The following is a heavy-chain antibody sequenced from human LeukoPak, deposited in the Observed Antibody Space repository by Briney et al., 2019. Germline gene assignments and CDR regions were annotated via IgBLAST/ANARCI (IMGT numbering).Heavy chain of an antibody. J-gene: IGHJ4*02. CDR1: GFTFSSYG. CDR3: AKERPNYYDSSAYHPFDY. CDR2: IRYDGSNK. V-gene: IGHV3-30*02. D-gene: IGHD3-22*01. Sequence: GGSLRLSCAASGFTFSSYGMHWVRQAPGKGLEWVAFIRYDGSNKYYADSVKGRFTISRDNSKNTLYLQMNSLRAEDTAVYYCAKERPNYYDSSAYHPFDYWGQGTLVTVSS.